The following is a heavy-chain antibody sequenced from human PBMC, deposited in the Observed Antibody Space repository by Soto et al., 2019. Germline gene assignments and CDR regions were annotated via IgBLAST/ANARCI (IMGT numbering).Heavy chain of an antibody. Sequence: QVQLVESGGGVVQPGRSLRLSCAASGFTFSSYGMHWVRQAPGKGLEWVAGIWYDGSNKYYADSVKGRFTISRDNSKNTLYLQMNILRAEDTAVYYCARDFFSNHQRGEYYYYGMDVWGQGNTVTVSS. D-gene: IGHD3-16*01. J-gene: IGHJ6*02. CDR1: GFTFSSYG. V-gene: IGHV3-33*01. CDR3: ARDFFSNHQRGEYYYYGMDV. CDR2: IWYDGSNK.